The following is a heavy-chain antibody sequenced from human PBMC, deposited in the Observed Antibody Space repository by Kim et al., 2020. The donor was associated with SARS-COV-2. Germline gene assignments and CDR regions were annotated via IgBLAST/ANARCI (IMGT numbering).Heavy chain of an antibody. CDR1: GFTFTSSA. Sequence: SVKVSCKASGFTFTSSAMQWVRQARGQRLEWIGWIVVGSGNTNYAQKFQERVTITRDMSTSTAYMELSSLRSEDTAVYYCAAGRGQDKVLRFLEWSIAQDAFDIWGQGTMVTVSS. V-gene: IGHV1-58*02. CDR3: AAGRGQDKVLRFLEWSIAQDAFDI. J-gene: IGHJ3*02. D-gene: IGHD3-3*01. CDR2: IVVGSGNT.